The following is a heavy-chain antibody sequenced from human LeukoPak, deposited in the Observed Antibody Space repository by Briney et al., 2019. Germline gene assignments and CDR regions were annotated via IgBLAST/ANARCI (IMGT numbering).Heavy chain of an antibody. J-gene: IGHJ4*02. Sequence: SETLSLTCTVSGGSISSSSYYWGWIRQPPGKGLEWIGSIYYSGSTYYNPSLKSRVTISVDTSKNQFSLKLSSVTAADTAVYYCARERYFDWLLNPSHFDYWGQGTLVTVSS. CDR1: GGSISSSSYY. V-gene: IGHV4-39*07. CDR2: IYYSGST. CDR3: ARERYFDWLLNPSHFDY. D-gene: IGHD3-9*01.